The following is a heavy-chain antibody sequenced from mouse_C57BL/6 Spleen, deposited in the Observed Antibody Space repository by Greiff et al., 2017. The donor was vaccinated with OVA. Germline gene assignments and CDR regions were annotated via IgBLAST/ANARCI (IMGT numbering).Heavy chain of an antibody. J-gene: IGHJ2*01. Sequence: ESGPGLVKPSQSLSLTCSVTGYSITSGYYWNWIRQFPGNKLEWMGYISYDGSNNYNPSLKNRISITRDTSKNQFFLKLNSVTTEDTATYYCARETGYYFDYWGQGTTLTVSS. CDR1: GYSITSGYY. CDR3: ARETGYYFDY. CDR2: ISYDGSN. V-gene: IGHV3-6*01. D-gene: IGHD4-1*01.